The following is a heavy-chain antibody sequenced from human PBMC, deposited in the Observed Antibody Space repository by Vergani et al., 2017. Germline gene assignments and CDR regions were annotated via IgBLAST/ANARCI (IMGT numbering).Heavy chain of an antibody. Sequence: QEQLVQSGSELKKPGASVKVSCKASGYSFNNYAIHWVRQAPGQGLEWMGWINLTTGNPTYARAFTGRLVFSLDTSISTAYLQIGSLKAEDTAVYFCARARRGRLAMGATDSWGQGTLLTVSS. V-gene: IGHV7-4-1*01. CDR3: ARARRGRLAMGATDS. CDR1: GYSFNNYA. CDR2: INLTTGNP. J-gene: IGHJ4*02. D-gene: IGHD6-19*01.